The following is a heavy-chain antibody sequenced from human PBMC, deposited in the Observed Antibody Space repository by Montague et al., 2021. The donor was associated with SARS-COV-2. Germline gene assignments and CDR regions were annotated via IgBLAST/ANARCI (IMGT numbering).Heavy chain of an antibody. CDR3: AGGLLWFGEFGY. J-gene: IGHJ4*02. CDR2: ISYDGSNK. CDR1: GFTFSNYA. V-gene: IGHV3-30-3*01. Sequence: SLRLSCAASGFTFSNYAMHWVRQAPGKGLEWVAVISYDGSNKYYADSVKGRFTISRDNSKNTLYLQMNSLRAEDTAVYYCAGGLLWFGEFGYWGQGTVVTGSS. D-gene: IGHD3-10*01.